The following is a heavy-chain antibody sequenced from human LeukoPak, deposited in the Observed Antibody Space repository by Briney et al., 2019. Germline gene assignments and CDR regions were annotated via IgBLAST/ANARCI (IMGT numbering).Heavy chain of an antibody. CDR2: INKDSSER. Sequence: GGPLRLSCVGSGITNYWMTWVRQAPGKGLESVANINKDSSERYYLDSVKGRFTISRDNTKSSLFLQMNSLRVEDTGIYYCATDLNWVAYWGQGARVTVSS. CDR1: GITNYW. CDR3: ATDLNWVAY. D-gene: IGHD3-16*01. J-gene: IGHJ4*02. V-gene: IGHV3-7*01.